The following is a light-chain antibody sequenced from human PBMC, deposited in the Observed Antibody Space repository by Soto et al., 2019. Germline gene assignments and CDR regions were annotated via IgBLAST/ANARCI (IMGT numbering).Light chain of an antibody. J-gene: IGLJ1*01. CDR1: SSNIGGNS. V-gene: IGLV1-51*01. CDR3: GSWDSSLSAYV. CDR2: DDN. Sequence: QSVLTQPPSVSAAPGRKVTISCSGSSSNIGGNSVSWYQQLPGTAPKLLIYDDNKRPSGIPDRFSGSTSGTSATLGITGFQTGDEADYYCGSWDSSLSAYVFGTGTKVTVL.